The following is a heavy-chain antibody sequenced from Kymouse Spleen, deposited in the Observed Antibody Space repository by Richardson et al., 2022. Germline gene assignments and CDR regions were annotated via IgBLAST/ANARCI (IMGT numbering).Heavy chain of an antibody. CDR1: GGSFSGYY. CDR2: INHSGST. Sequence: QVQLQQWGAGLLKPSETLSLTCAVYGGSFSGYYWSWIRQPPGKGLEWIGEINHSGSTNYNPSLKSRVTISVDTSKNQFSLKLSSVTAADTAVYYCARGGRSSSFDYWGQGTLVTVSS. V-gene: IGHV4-34*01. CDR3: ARGGRSSSFDY. D-gene: IGHD6-13*01. J-gene: IGHJ4*02.